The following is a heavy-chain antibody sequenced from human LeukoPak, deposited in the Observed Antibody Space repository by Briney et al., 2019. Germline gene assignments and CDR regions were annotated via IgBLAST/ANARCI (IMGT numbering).Heavy chain of an antibody. CDR2: IFRSGST. CDR1: GYSISSGFY. Sequence: SETLSLTCSVSGYSISSGFYWGWIRQPPGKGLEWIGNIFRSGSTYYNTSLKSRVTISVDTSKNQFSLKLSSVTAADTAVYYCARANYYDSSGYSRGAFDIWGQGTMVTVSS. CDR3: ARANYYDSSGYSRGAFDI. D-gene: IGHD3-22*01. J-gene: IGHJ3*02. V-gene: IGHV4-38-2*02.